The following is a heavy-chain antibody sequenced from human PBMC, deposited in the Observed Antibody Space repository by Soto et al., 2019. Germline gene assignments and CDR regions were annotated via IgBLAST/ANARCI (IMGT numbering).Heavy chain of an antibody. J-gene: IGHJ3*02. V-gene: IGHV1-18*01. CDR1: GYTFTSYG. CDR3: ATDLPNYYDSSGYYSAFDI. D-gene: IGHD3-22*01. CDR2: ISAYNGNT. Sequence: ASVKVSCKASGYTFTSYGISWVRQAPGQGLEWMGWISAYNGNTNYAQKLQGRVTMTTDTSTSTAYMELRSLRSDDTAVYYCATDLPNYYDSSGYYSAFDIWGQGTMVTVSS.